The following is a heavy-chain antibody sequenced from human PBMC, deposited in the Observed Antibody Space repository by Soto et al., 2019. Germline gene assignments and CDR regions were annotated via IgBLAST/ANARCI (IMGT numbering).Heavy chain of an antibody. V-gene: IGHV3-21*01. J-gene: IGHJ4*02. CDR2: ISSSSSYI. CDR1: GFTFSSYS. Sequence: GGSLRLSCAASGFTFSSYSMNWVRQAPGKGLEWVSSISSSSSYIYYADSVKGRFTISRDNAKNSLYLQMNSLRAEDTALYYCARGLYYYDSSGYYGNWGQGTLVTVSS. D-gene: IGHD3-22*01. CDR3: ARGLYYYDSSGYYGN.